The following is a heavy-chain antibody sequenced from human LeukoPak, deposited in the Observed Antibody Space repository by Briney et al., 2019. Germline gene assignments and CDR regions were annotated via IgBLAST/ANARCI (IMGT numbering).Heavy chain of an antibody. J-gene: IGHJ4*02. CDR2: IKSKADGGTT. CDR3: TTGSSGWSS. Sequence: PGGSLRLSCAASGFTFSDYTMNWVRQAPGRGLEWVGHIKSKADGGTTDYGAPVKGRFTISRDDSKNTLYLQMNSLKTEDTAVYYCTTGSSGWSSWGQGTLVTVSS. D-gene: IGHD6-19*01. CDR1: GFTFSDYT. V-gene: IGHV3-15*01.